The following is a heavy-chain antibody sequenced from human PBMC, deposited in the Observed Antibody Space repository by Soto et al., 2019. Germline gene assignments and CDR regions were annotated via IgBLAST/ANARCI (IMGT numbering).Heavy chain of an antibody. J-gene: IGHJ5*02. CDR3: LIVGGTRT. CDR1: GFTFSDLY. V-gene: IGHV3-72*01. CDR2: ISNKANYYTT. D-gene: IGHD1-26*01. Sequence: EVQVVESGGGLVQPGGSLRLSCAASGFTFSDLYIDWVRQAPGKGLEWVARISNKANYYTTDYAASVKGRFTISRDDSQNSVYLQMNSLKTEDTAVYYCLIVGGTRTWGQGTLVSVSS.